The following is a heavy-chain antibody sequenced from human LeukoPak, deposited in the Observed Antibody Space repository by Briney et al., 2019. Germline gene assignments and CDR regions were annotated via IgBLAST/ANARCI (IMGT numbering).Heavy chain of an antibody. Sequence: PGGSLRLSCAASGFTFSNYWVHWVRQAPGKGLVWVSRINRDGSTTNYADSVKGRFTVSRDNAKNTLNWQMNSLRAEDTAVYYCARDKKSGESSEIDYWGQGTLVTVSS. V-gene: IGHV3-74*01. CDR3: ARDKKSGESSEIDY. CDR2: INRDGSTT. D-gene: IGHD3-10*01. CDR1: GFTFSNYW. J-gene: IGHJ4*02.